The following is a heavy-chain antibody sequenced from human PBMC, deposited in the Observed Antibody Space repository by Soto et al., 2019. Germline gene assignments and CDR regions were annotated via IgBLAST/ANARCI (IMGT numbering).Heavy chain of an antibody. CDR3: AKGFIVVVVAATPNDAFDI. CDR2: ISGSGGST. J-gene: IGHJ3*02. D-gene: IGHD2-15*01. Sequence: EVQLLESGGGLVQPGGSLRLSCTASGFSFSSYAMSWVRQAPGKGLEWVSAISGSGGSTYYADSVKGRFTISRDNSKNTLYLQMSSLRAEDTAVYYCAKGFIVVVVAATPNDAFDIWGQGTMVTVSS. V-gene: IGHV3-23*01. CDR1: GFSFSSYA.